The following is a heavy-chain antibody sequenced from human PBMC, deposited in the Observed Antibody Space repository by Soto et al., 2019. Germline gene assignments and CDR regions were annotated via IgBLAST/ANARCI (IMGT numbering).Heavy chain of an antibody. CDR1: GFTFSSYT. Sequence: EVQLVESGGDLVQPGESLRLSCIASGFTFSSYTMNWVRQAPGKGLEWVSSISNTGNTKYYKDSVKGRFTISRDNAKNSLYRQMNSLRAEDTAVYYCANDDYGYWGQGTLVTVSS. CDR3: ANDDYGY. J-gene: IGHJ4*02. CDR2: ISNTGNTK. D-gene: IGHD4-17*01. V-gene: IGHV3-48*01.